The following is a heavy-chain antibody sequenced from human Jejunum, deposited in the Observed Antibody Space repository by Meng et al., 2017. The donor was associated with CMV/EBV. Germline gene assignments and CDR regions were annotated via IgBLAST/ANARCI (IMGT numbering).Heavy chain of an antibody. D-gene: IGHD1-26*01. Sequence: LSLSCGASGFTFSGYAMSWARQAPGKGLEWVSAINSGGTGTYYADSVKGRFTISRDNSKSTVFLHMNSLRAEDTAVYYCGKDRGGSYLGQGTLVTVSS. CDR2: INSGGTGT. CDR3: GKDRGGSY. CDR1: GFTFSGYA. J-gene: IGHJ4*02. V-gene: IGHV3-23*01.